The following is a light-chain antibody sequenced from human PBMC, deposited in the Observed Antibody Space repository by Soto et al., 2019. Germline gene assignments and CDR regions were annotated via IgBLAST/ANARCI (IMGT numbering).Light chain of an antibody. J-gene: IGKJ4*01. CDR3: EHYNNYLGT. Sequence: EIVVTQSPALVSASPGERVTLSCRASQSVIGSLAWYHQKLGQAPRPLIYGASTRATGIPARFSGSGSVTQFRLNLSGRESEDSAIYYCEHYNNYLGTFGGGTKVDMK. CDR1: QSVIGS. V-gene: IGKV3-15*01. CDR2: GAS.